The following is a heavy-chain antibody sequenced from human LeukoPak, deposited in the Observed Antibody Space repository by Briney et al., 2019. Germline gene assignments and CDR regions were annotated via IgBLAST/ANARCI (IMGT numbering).Heavy chain of an antibody. V-gene: IGHV4-34*01. D-gene: IGHD2-15*01. CDR3: ARGWGPIVVVVAATPGNWFDP. Sequence: SETLSLTCAVYGGSFSGYYWSWIRQPPGKGLEWIGEINHSGSTNYNPSPKSRVTISVDTSKNQFSLKLSSVTAADTAVYYCARGWGPIVVVVAATPGNWFDPWGQGTLVTVSS. J-gene: IGHJ5*02. CDR2: INHSGST. CDR1: GGSFSGYY.